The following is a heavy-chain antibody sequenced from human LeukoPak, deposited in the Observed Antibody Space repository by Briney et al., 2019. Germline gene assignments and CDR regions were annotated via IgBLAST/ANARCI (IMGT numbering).Heavy chain of an antibody. Sequence: SVKVSCKASGGTFSSYAISWVRQAPGQGLEWMGGIIPIFGTANYAQKFQGRVTITADESTSTAYMELSSLRSEDTAVYYCARDPRPYYYYYGMDVWGQGTTVTVSS. V-gene: IGHV1-69*13. CDR3: ARDPRPYYYYYGMDV. CDR1: GGTFSSYA. J-gene: IGHJ6*02. CDR2: IIPIFGTA.